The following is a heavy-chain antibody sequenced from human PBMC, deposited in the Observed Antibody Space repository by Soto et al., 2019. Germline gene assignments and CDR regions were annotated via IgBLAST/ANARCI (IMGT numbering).Heavy chain of an antibody. V-gene: IGHV5-51*01. D-gene: IGHD2-2*01. Sequence: PGESLKISCKGSGYSFTSYWIGWVRQMPGKGLEWMGIIYPGDSDTRYSPSFQGQVTISADKSISTAYLQWSSLKASDTAMYYCARRIVVVPAACSILDSSGHDAFYFWGQGSMVTGSS. CDR1: GYSFTSYW. CDR3: ARRIVVVPAACSILDSSGHDAFYF. CDR2: IYPGDSDT. J-gene: IGHJ3*01.